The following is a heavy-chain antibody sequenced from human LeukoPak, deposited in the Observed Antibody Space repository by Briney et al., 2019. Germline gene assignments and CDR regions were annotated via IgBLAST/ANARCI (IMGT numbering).Heavy chain of an antibody. D-gene: IGHD6-13*01. CDR3: AFSYSSSWFSYYGMDV. CDR2: IIPILGIA. CDR1: GGTFSSYA. V-gene: IGHV1-69*04. Sequence: ASVKVSCKASGGTFSSYAISWVRQAPGQGLEWMGRIIPILGIANYAQKLQGRVTMTTDTSTSTAYMELRSLRSDDTAVYYCAFSYSSSWFSYYGMDVWGQGTTVTVSS. J-gene: IGHJ6*02.